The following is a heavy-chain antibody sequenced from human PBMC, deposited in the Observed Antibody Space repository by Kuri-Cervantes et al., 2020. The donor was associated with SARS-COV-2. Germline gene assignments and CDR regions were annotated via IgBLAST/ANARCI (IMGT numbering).Heavy chain of an antibody. D-gene: IGHD3-3*01. J-gene: IGHJ4*02. Sequence: SETLSLTCAVYGGSFSGYYWSWIRQPPGKGLEWIGEINHSGSTYYNPSLKSRVTISVDTSKNQFSLKLSSVTAADTAVYYCARQGGGFLEWSYYFDYWGQGTLVTVSS. CDR1: GGSFSGYY. V-gene: IGHV4-34*01. CDR2: INHSGST. CDR3: ARQGGGFLEWSYYFDY.